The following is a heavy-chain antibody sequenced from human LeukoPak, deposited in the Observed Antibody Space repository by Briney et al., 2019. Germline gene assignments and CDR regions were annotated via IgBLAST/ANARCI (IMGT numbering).Heavy chain of an antibody. CDR2: IIPIFGTA. V-gene: IGHV1-69*05. CDR3: ARGGYSYGYGFDY. Sequence: GASVKVSCKASGGTFSSYAISWVRQAPGQGLEWMGRIIPIFGTANYAQKFQGRVTITTDESTSTAYMELGSLRSEDTAVYYCARGGYSYGYGFDYWGQGTLVTVSS. J-gene: IGHJ4*02. D-gene: IGHD5-18*01. CDR1: GGTFSSYA.